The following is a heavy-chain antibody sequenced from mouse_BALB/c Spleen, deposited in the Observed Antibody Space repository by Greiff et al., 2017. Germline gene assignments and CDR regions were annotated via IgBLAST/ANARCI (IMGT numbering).Heavy chain of an antibody. Sequence: VQRVESGPGLVAPSQSLSITCTVSGFSLTSYGVHWVRQPPGKGLEWLGVIWAGGSTNYNSALMSRLSISKDNSKSQVFLKMNSLQTDDTAMYYCAKLRLDYYAMDYWGQGTSVTVSS. CDR3: AKLRLDYYAMDY. J-gene: IGHJ4*01. D-gene: IGHD1-2*01. CDR2: IWAGGST. V-gene: IGHV2-9*02. CDR1: GFSLTSYG.